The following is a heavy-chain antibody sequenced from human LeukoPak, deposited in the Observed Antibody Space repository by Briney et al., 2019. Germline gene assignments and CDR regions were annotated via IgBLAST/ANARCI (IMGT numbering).Heavy chain of an antibody. D-gene: IGHD2-2*01. CDR2: IKQDGSEK. CDR1: GFTFSSYW. V-gene: IGHV3-7*01. CDR3: ARVGYEYQLPAFGEYFQH. J-gene: IGHJ1*01. Sequence: GGSLRLSCAASGFTFSSYWMSWVRQAPGKGLEWVANIKQDGSEKYYVDSVKGRFTISRDNAKNSLYLQMNSLRAEDTAVYYCARVGYEYQLPAFGEYFQHWGQGTLVTVSS.